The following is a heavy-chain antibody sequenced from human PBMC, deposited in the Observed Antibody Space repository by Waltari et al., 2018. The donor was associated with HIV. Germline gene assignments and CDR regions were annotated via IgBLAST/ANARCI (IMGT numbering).Heavy chain of an antibody. V-gene: IGHV1-3*01. J-gene: IGHJ5*02. Sequence: QVQLVQSGAEVKKHVASVKVSCKASEYNFTMYAMHWLRQAHGQGFEWMGGINPDKGNTKYSQRFQDRVTITRDTAASTVYMDLMTLRSEDTAVYYCARDVDRGRGNWFDPWGQGTLVTVSS. CDR3: ARDVDRGRGNWFDP. CDR2: INPDKGNT. D-gene: IGHD3-10*01. CDR1: EYNFTMYA.